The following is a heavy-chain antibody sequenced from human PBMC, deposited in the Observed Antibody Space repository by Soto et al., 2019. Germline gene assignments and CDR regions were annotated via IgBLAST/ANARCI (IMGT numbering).Heavy chain of an antibody. J-gene: IGHJ4*02. CDR3: ASEGVRSYPLYFDY. Sequence: ASVKVSCKASGGTFSSYAISWVRQAPGQGLEWMGGIIPIFGTATYAQKLQGRVTITADESTSTAYMELSSLRSEDTAVYYCASEGVRSYPLYFDYWGQRTLVTVSS. CDR1: GGTFSSYA. CDR2: IIPIFGTA. D-gene: IGHD3-16*02. V-gene: IGHV1-69*13.